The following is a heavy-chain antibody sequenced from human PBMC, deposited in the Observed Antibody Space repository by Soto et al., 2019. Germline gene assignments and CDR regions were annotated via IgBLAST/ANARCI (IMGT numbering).Heavy chain of an antibody. J-gene: IGHJ4*02. V-gene: IGHV1-18*01. D-gene: IGHD6-13*01. Sequence: QVQLVQSGAEVKKPGASVKVSCKASGYTFTTYGISWVRQAPGQGLEWMGWISAYNGNTKYAQNLKGRVTMTTDTSTSTACMELRSLRSDDTGVYYCARETSIAAADYWGQGTLVTVSS. CDR1: GYTFTTYG. CDR3: ARETSIAAADY. CDR2: ISAYNGNT.